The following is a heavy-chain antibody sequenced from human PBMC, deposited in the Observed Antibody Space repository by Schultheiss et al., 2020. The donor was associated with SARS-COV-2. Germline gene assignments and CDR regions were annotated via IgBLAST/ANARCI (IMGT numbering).Heavy chain of an antibody. CDR2: ISGSGGST. CDR1: GFTVSSNY. J-gene: IGHJ4*02. CDR3: ARGLVPANGDSLDY. D-gene: IGHD3-16*01. V-gene: IGHV3-23*01. Sequence: GGSLRLSCAASGFTVSSNYMSWVRQAPGKGLEWVSAISGSGGSTYYADSVKGRFTISRDNSKNTLYMQMNSLRAEDTAVYYCARGLVPANGDSLDYWGQGTLVTVSS.